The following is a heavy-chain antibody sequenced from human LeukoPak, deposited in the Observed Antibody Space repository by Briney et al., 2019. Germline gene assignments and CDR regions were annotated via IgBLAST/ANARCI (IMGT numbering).Heavy chain of an antibody. D-gene: IGHD6-19*01. CDR2: ISSSGGYI. CDR3: ARDDPDSDWNDAFDI. CDR1: GFTFSSYS. J-gene: IGHJ3*02. V-gene: IGHV3-21*01. Sequence: PGGSLRLSCAASGFTFSSYSMNWVRQAPGKGLEWVSSISSSGGYIYYADSVKGRFTISRDNAKNSLYLQMNSLRAEDTAVYYCARDDPDSDWNDAFDIWGQGTMVTVSS.